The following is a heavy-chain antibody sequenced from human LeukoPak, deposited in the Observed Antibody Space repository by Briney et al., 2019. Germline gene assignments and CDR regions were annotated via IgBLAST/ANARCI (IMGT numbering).Heavy chain of an antibody. CDR2: IYPGDSDT. CDR1: GYSFSSYW. J-gene: IGHJ6*03. CDR3: ARGRGNSYFYYYYMDV. V-gene: IGHV5-51*01. D-gene: IGHD4-23*01. Sequence: GESLKISCKGSGYSFSSYWIGWVRQMPGKGLEWMGIIYPGDSDTRYSPSFQGQVTISADKSISTAYLQWSSLKASDTAIYYCARGRGNSYFYYYYMDVWGKGTPVTVSS.